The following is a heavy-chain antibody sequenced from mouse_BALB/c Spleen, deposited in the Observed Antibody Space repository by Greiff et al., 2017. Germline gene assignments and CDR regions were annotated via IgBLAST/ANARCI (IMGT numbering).Heavy chain of an antibody. V-gene: IGHV2-9*02. CDR1: GFSLTSYG. CDR2: IWAGGST. CDR3: ARDRYGNFAY. Sequence: QVQLKQSGPGLVAPSQSLSITCTGSGFSLTSYGVHWVRQPPGKGLEWLGVIWAGGSTNYNSALMSRLSISKDNSKSQVFLKMNSLQTDDTAMYYCARDRYGNFAYWGQGTLVTVSA. J-gene: IGHJ3*01. D-gene: IGHD2-1*01.